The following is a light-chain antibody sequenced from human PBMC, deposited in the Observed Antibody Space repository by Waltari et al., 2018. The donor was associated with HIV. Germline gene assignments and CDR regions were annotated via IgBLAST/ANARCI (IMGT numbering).Light chain of an antibody. CDR2: AAS. CDR3: QQSYSTPYT. CDR1: QSISSY. Sequence: DIQMTKSPSSLSASVGDRFTITCRASQSISSYLNWYQQKPGKAPKLLIYAASSLQSGVPSRFSGSGSGTDFTLTISSLQPEDFATYYCQQSYSTPYTFGQGTKLEIK. V-gene: IGKV1-39*01. J-gene: IGKJ2*01.